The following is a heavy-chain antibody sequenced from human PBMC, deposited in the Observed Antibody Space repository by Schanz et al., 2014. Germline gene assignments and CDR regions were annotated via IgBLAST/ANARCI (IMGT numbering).Heavy chain of an antibody. CDR3: ARVALPGYSSPRDAFDI. J-gene: IGHJ3*02. V-gene: IGHV3-21*01. Sequence: EEQLVESGGGLVKPGGSLRLSCAASGFNFSSYSLNWVRQAPGKGLEWVSSISYGTSYIYYAESVKGRFTISRDNAKNSLYLQMNGLRAEDTAVYYCARVALPGYSSPRDAFDIWGQGTMVTVSS. CDR2: ISYGTSYI. CDR1: GFNFSSYS. D-gene: IGHD5-18*01.